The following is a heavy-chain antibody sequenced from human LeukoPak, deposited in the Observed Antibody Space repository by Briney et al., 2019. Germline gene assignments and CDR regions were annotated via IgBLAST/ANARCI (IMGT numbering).Heavy chain of an antibody. J-gene: IGHJ4*02. D-gene: IGHD3-9*01. V-gene: IGHV2-70*01. CDR3: ARISHYDILTGYDSFDY. Sequence: ESGPALVKPTQTLTLTCTFSGFSLSTSGMCVSWIRQPPGKALEWLALIDWDDDKYYSISLKTRLTISKDTSKNQVVPTMTNMDPVDTATYYCARISHYDILTGYDSFDYWGQGTLVTVSS. CDR1: GFSLSTSGMC. CDR2: IDWDDDK.